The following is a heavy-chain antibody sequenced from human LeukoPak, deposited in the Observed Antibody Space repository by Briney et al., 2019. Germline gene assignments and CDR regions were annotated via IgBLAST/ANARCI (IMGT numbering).Heavy chain of an antibody. CDR2: ISSSSSTI. CDR1: GFPFSTYS. D-gene: IGHD1-26*01. V-gene: IGHV3-48*04. J-gene: IGHJ4*02. CDR3: ARDSGSYRRFFDY. Sequence: GGSLRLSCAASGFPFSTYSMNWVRQAPGKGLEWVSYISSSSSTIYYADSVKGRFTISRDNAKNSLYLQMNSLRAEDTAVYYCARDSGSYRRFFDYWGQGTLVTVSS.